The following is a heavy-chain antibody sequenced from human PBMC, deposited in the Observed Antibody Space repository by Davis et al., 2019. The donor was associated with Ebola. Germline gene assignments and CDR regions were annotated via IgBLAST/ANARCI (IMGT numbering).Heavy chain of an antibody. CDR2: IGTRGDPT. Sequence: GESLKISCAASEFTFSSYTMNWVRQAPGKGLEWVSYIGTRGDPTVYADSVKGRFTVSRDDANNSLSLLMNSLRDEDTDIYYCVRDYLFALDIWGQGTMVTVSS. CDR1: EFTFSSYT. CDR3: VRDYLFALDI. J-gene: IGHJ3*02. V-gene: IGHV3-48*02.